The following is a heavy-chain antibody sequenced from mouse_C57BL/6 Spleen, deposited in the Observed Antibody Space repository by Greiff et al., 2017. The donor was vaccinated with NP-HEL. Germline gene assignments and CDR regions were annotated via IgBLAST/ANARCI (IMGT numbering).Heavy chain of an antibody. Sequence: QVQLQQPGAELVRPGSSVKLSCKASGYTFTSYWMDWVKQRPGQGLDWIGNIYPSDSETHYNQKFKDKATLTVDKSSSTAYMQLSSLTSEDSAVYYCARSYSLGFFDYWGQGTTLTVSS. V-gene: IGHV1-61*01. CDR1: GYTFTSYW. CDR3: ARSYSLGFFDY. CDR2: IYPSDSET. D-gene: IGHD4-1*01. J-gene: IGHJ2*01.